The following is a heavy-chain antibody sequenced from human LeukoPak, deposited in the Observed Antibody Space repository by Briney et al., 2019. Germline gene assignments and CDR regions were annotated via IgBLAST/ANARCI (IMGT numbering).Heavy chain of an antibody. CDR1: GGSFSGYY. D-gene: IGHD3-22*01. Sequence: SETLSLTCAVYGGSFSGYYWSWIRQPPGKGLEWIGEINHSGSTSYNPSLKSRVTISVDTSKNQFSLKLSSVTAADTAVYYCARGTGYYYDGSGYYPDWFDPWGQGTLVTVSS. CDR3: ARGTGYYYDGSGYYPDWFDP. V-gene: IGHV4-34*01. J-gene: IGHJ5*02. CDR2: INHSGST.